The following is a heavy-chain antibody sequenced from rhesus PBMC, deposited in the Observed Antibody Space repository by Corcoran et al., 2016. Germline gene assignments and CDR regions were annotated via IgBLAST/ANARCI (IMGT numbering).Heavy chain of an antibody. Sequence: QVKLQQWGEGLVKPSETLSLTCAVYGGSIRGSYWSWIRQPPGKGLEWIGNIDGKSASTNYNPSLKNRVTISKYTSKNQFSLKLSSVTAADTAVYYCARDVGVATPFDYWGQGVLVTVSS. CDR2: IDGKSAST. CDR3: ARDVGVATPFDY. D-gene: IGHD4-29*01. V-gene: IGHV4-73*01. J-gene: IGHJ4*01. CDR1: GGSIRGSY.